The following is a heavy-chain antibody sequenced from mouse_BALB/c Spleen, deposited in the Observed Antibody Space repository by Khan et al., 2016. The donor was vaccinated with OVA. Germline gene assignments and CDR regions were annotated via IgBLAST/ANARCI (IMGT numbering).Heavy chain of an antibody. V-gene: IGHV1-4*01. CDR2: INPSNGYT. J-gene: IGHJ4*01. CDR1: GYTFTSYS. D-gene: IGHD1-1*01. Sequence: QVQLKQSGAELARPGASVKMSCKAAGYTFTSYSMHWIKQRPGQGLEWIGNINPSNGYTNHNQKFRDKATLTADKSSSTAYMQLSSLTSEDSAVYYCARDVQYHGSRGALDYWGQGTSVTVSS. CDR3: ARDVQYHGSRGALDY.